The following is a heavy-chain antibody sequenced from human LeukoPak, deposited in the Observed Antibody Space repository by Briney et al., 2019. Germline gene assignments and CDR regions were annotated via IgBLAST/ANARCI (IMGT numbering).Heavy chain of an antibody. CDR1: GGSICSGDYY. D-gene: IGHD5-24*01. J-gene: IGHJ4*02. CDR3: ASTAGRWLQFEDY. Sequence: SETLSLTCTVSGGSICSGDYYWSWIRQPPGKGLEWIGYIYYSGSTYYNPSLKSRVTISVDTSKNQFSLKLSSVTAADTAVYYCASTAGRWLQFEDYWGQGTLVTVSS. V-gene: IGHV4-30-4*01. CDR2: IYYSGST.